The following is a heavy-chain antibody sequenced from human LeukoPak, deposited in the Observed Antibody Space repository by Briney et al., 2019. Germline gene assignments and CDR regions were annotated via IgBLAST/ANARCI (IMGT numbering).Heavy chain of an antibody. CDR3: AKFPSFIAVAGTGAFDI. Sequence: GGSLRLSCAASGFTFSSYAMSWVRQAPGKGLGWVSAISGSGGSTYYADSVKGRFTISRDNSKNTLYLQMNSLRAEDTAVYYCAKFPSFIAVAGTGAFDIWGQGTMVTVSS. CDR1: GFTFSSYA. CDR2: ISGSGGST. V-gene: IGHV3-23*01. J-gene: IGHJ3*02. D-gene: IGHD6-19*01.